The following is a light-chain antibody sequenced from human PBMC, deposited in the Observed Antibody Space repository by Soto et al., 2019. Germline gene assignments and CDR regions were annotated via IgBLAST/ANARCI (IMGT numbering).Light chain of an antibody. CDR1: SSNIGAGSD. V-gene: IGLV1-40*01. J-gene: IGLJ1*01. Sequence: QLVLTQPPSVSGAPGQRVTVSCTGSSSNIGAGSDVHWYQQLPGTAPKLLIYTNINRPPGVPDRFSGSKSGTSASLAITGLQAEDEADYYCQSYDSSLSAYVFGPGTKVTVL. CDR3: QSYDSSLSAYV. CDR2: TNI.